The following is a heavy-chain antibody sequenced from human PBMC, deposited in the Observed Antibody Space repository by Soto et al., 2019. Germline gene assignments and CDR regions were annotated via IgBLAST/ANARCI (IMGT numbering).Heavy chain of an antibody. CDR3: AKPAWYYYDSSGPVGAFDI. J-gene: IGHJ3*02. CDR1: GFTFSSYA. D-gene: IGHD3-22*01. Sequence: LKLSFAASGFTFSSYAMSWVRHAPGKGLEWVSAISGSGGSTYYADSVKCRFTISRDNSKNTLYLQMNSLRAEDTDVYYCAKPAWYYYDSSGPVGAFDIGGQGTMVTVSS. V-gene: IGHV3-23*01. CDR2: ISGSGGST.